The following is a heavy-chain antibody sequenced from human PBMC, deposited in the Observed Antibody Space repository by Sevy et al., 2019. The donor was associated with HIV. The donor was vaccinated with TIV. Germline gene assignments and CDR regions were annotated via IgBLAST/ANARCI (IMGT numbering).Heavy chain of an antibody. V-gene: IGHV3-7*01. J-gene: IGHJ4*02. CDR1: GFTFSSYW. Sequence: GGSLRLSCAASGFTFSSYWMSWVRQAPGKGLEWVANIKQDGSEKYYVDSVKGRFTISRDNAKNSLYLQMNSLRAEDTAVYYCARGGGLVLWFGEGKFDYWGQGTLVTVSS. CDR2: IKQDGSEK. D-gene: IGHD3-10*01. CDR3: ARGGGLVLWFGEGKFDY.